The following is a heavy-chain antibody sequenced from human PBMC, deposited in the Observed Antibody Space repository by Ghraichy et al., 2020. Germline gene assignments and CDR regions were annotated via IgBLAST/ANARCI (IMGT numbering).Heavy chain of an antibody. D-gene: IGHD2-2*02. CDR2: INHSGST. V-gene: IGHV4-34*01. CDR3: ARASYTRTSP. J-gene: IGHJ5*02. CDR1: GGSFSGYY. Sequence: SETLSLTCAVYGGSFSGYYWSWIRQPPGKGLEWIGEINHSGSTNYNPSLKSRVTISVDTSKNQFSLKLSSVTAADTAVYYCARASYTRTSPWGQGTLVTVSS.